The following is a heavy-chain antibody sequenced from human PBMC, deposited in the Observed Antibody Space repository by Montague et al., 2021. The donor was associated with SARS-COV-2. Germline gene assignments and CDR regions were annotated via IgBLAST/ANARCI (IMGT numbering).Heavy chain of an antibody. D-gene: IGHD1-26*01. Sequence: CAISGDSVSSNSATWHWLRQSPSRGLELLGRTYYRSRWSNDYAVSVRSRIIINPDTSTNQFSLQLSSVTPEDTAVYFCARERWAVGVSFDYWGQGTLVTVSS. CDR2: TYYRSRWSN. CDR1: GDSVSSNSAT. CDR3: ARERWAVGVSFDY. J-gene: IGHJ4*02. V-gene: IGHV6-1*01.